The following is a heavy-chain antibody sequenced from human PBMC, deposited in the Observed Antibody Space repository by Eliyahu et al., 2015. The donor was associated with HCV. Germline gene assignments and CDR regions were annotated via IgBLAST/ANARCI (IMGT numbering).Heavy chain of an antibody. CDR2: ISISSTTI. CDR1: GFTFSSYT. D-gene: IGHD3-16*01. Sequence: EVQLVESGGGLVQPGGSLRLSCAASGFTFSSYTMNWVRQAPGKGLEWVSYISISSTTIYYADSVKGRFTVSRDDAKNSLYLQMNSLRVEDTAVYYCARDLGQGNWFDPWGQGTLVTVSS. CDR3: ARDLGQGNWFDP. J-gene: IGHJ5*02. V-gene: IGHV3-48*01.